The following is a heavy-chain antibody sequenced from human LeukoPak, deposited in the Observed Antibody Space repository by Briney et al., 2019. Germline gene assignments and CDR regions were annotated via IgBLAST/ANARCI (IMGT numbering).Heavy chain of an antibody. CDR2: IIPIFGTA. J-gene: IGHJ4*02. V-gene: IGHV1-69*13. D-gene: IGHD2-15*01. Sequence: SVKVSCKASGGTFSSYAISWVRQAPGQGLEWMGGIIPIFGTANYAQKFQGRVTITADESTSTAYMELSSLRSEDTAVYYCASKFAGYCSGGSCRDFDYWGQGTLVTVSS. CDR3: ASKFAGYCSGGSCRDFDY. CDR1: GGTFSSYA.